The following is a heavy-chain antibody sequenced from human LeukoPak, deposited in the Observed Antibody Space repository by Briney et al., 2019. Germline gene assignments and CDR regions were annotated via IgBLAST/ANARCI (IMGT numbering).Heavy chain of an antibody. D-gene: IGHD5-24*01. V-gene: IGHV1-18*04. CDR3: ARTLGGNYVEMATGVDL. CDR2: ISAYKGNT. CDR1: GYSFNVHG. Sequence: VSVNVSCKASGYSFNVHGMTWVRQAPGRGLEWMGWISAYKGNTNYAAKFQGRVTMTTDTSTSTGYMELTSLRSDDTAVYYCARTLGGNYVEMATGVDLWGRGTLVTVS. J-gene: IGHJ2*01.